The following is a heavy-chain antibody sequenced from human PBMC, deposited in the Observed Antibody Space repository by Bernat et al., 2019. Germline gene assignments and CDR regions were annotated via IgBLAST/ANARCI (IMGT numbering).Heavy chain of an antibody. CDR3: AGALGFGSSGYYAAGY. Sequence: QVQLVESGGGVVQPGRSLRLSCAASGFTFSSYAMHWVRQAPGKGLEWVAVISYDGSNKYYADSVKGRFTISRDNSKNTLYLQMKSLRAEDTAVYYCAGALGFGSSGYYAAGYWGQGTLVTVSS. J-gene: IGHJ4*02. D-gene: IGHD3-22*01. CDR1: GFTFSSYA. V-gene: IGHV3-30-3*01. CDR2: ISYDGSNK.